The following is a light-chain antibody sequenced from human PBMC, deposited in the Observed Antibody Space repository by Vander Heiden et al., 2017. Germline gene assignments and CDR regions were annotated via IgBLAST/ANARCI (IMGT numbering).Light chain of an antibody. CDR3: CSYAGSSTVV. Sequence: QSALTQPASVSGPPGQSITLSCTGTSSDVGSYNLVSWYQQHPGKAPKLMIYDVSKRPSGVSNRFSGSKSGNTASLTISGLQAEDEADYYCCSYAGSSTVVFGGGTRLTVL. J-gene: IGLJ2*01. V-gene: IGLV2-23*02. CDR2: DVS. CDR1: SSDVGSYNL.